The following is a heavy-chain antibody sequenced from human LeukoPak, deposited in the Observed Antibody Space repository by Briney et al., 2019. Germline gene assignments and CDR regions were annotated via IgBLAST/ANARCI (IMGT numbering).Heavy chain of an antibody. V-gene: IGHV4-61*08. CDR1: GDSISSGGYY. D-gene: IGHD3-22*01. CDR3: AREASRSSGYYSSAFDI. Sequence: SETLSLTCTVSGDSISSGGYYWSWIRQHPGEGLEWIGNIYYSGSTNYNPSLKSRVTISVDTSKNQFSLKLSSVTAADTAVYYCAREASRSSGYYSSAFDIWGQGTMVTVSS. J-gene: IGHJ3*02. CDR2: IYYSGST.